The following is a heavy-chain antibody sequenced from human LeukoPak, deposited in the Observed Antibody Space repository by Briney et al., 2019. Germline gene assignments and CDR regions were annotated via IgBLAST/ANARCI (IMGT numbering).Heavy chain of an antibody. Sequence: ASVKVSCKASGYTFTGYYMHWVRQAPGQGLEWMGRINPNSGGTNYAQKFQGRVTMTRDTSISTAYMELSRLRSDDTAVYYCARGCPMGNFYYYYGMDVWGQGTTVTVSS. CDR3: ARGCPMGNFYYYYGMDV. CDR1: GYTFTGYY. D-gene: IGHD4-23*01. J-gene: IGHJ6*02. V-gene: IGHV1-2*06. CDR2: INPNSGGT.